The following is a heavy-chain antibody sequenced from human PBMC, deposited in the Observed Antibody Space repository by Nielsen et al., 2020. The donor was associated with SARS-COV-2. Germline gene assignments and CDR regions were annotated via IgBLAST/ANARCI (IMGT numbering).Heavy chain of an antibody. D-gene: IGHD3-10*01. J-gene: IGHJ6*02. CDR3: ARQDTGGSVEGAYYYYGMDV. Sequence: SETLSLTCTVSDDSIGSRSYHWGWIRQPPGKGLEWIGSVYYGGRTYYNPSLKTRVTISVDTSKNQFSLELSSVTAADTAVYYCARQDTGGSVEGAYYYYGMDVWGQGTTVTVSS. V-gene: IGHV4-39*01. CDR1: DDSIGSRSYH. CDR2: VYYGGRT.